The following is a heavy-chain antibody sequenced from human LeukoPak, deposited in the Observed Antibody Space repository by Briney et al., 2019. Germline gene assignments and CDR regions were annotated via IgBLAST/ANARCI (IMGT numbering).Heavy chain of an antibody. Sequence: SETLSLTCTVSGGSISSGSYYWSWIRQPAEKGLEWIGRIYTSGTSNYNPCHKSRVTISVDTSKNQFSLKLSSVTAADPAGYNGARLVENIAAAGTDFYYWGQGTLVTVSS. CDR2: IYTSGTS. CDR3: ARLVENIAAAGTDFYY. J-gene: IGHJ4*02. V-gene: IGHV4-61*02. CDR1: GGSISSGSYY. D-gene: IGHD6-13*01.